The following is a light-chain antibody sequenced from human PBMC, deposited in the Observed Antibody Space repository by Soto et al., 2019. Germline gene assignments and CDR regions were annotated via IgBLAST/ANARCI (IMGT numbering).Light chain of an antibody. CDR1: QSVNSGY. Sequence: EIVLTQSPDTLSLSPGERATVSCRASQSVNSGYLAWYQQKPGQAPRLLIYGASTRATGIPDRFTGSGSGTDFTLTVRRLEPEDFAVYYCQQYGITPYTFGQGTQVEIK. CDR2: GAS. CDR3: QQYGITPYT. V-gene: IGKV3-20*01. J-gene: IGKJ2*01.